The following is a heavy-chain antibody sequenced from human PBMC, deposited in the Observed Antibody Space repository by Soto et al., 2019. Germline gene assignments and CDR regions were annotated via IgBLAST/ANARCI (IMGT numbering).Heavy chain of an antibody. J-gene: IGHJ5*02. V-gene: IGHV4-34*01. CDR3: ASARGSCWYGWFDH. Sequence: SETLSLTCAVYGGSFSGYYWSWIRQPPGKGLEWIGEINHSRSTNYNPSPKSRVTLTVDTTKNQFSLKLRLVTAADTFVYCCASARGSCWYGWFDHWGQGTLVTVSS. D-gene: IGHD6-19*01. CDR2: INHSRST. CDR1: GGSFSGYY.